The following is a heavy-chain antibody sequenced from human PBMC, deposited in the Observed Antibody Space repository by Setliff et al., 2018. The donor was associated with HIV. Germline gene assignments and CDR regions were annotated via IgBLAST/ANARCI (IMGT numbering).Heavy chain of an antibody. CDR3: ARDGTAAAPTWFDP. CDR2: VGGDGTT. CDR1: GFTFSNNN. V-gene: IGHV3-48*04. J-gene: IGHJ5*02. D-gene: IGHD6-13*01. Sequence: GGSLRLSCAASGFTFSNNNMHWVRQAPGKGLEWVSIVGGDGTTYYADSVKGRFTISRDNAKNSLYLQMNSLRAEDTAVYYCARDGTAAAPTWFDPWGQGTLVTVSS.